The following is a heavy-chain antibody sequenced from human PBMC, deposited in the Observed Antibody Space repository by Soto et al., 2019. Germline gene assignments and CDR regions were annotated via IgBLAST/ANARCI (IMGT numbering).Heavy chain of an antibody. CDR1: GFTFRSYS. Sequence: GGSLRLSCAASGFTFRSYSMNWVRQAPGKGLEWVSSISSSSSYIYYSESVKGRFTISRDNAKNSLYLQINSLRAEDTAVYYCARDLYSSSANYNYYGMDVWGQGTTVTVSS. V-gene: IGHV3-21*01. J-gene: IGHJ6*02. CDR2: ISSSSSYI. D-gene: IGHD6-6*01. CDR3: ARDLYSSSANYNYYGMDV.